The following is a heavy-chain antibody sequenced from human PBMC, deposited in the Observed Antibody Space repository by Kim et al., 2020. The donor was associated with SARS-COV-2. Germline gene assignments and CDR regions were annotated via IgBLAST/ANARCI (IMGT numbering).Heavy chain of an antibody. CDR2: ISAYNGNT. CDR1: GYTFTSYG. CDR3: ARGDEVGATRGGWYFDL. Sequence: ASVKVSCKASGYTFTSYGISWVRQAPGQGLEWMGWISAYNGNTNYAQKLQGRVTMTTDTSTSTAYMELRSLRSDDTAVYYCARGDEVGATRGGWYFDLWGRGTLVTVSS. V-gene: IGHV1-18*01. J-gene: IGHJ2*01. D-gene: IGHD1-26*01.